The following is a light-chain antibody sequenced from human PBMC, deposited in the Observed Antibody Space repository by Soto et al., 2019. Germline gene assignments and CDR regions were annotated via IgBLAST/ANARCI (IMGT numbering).Light chain of an antibody. CDR1: QDIRND. CDR3: LQDFNYPRT. V-gene: IGKV1-6*01. J-gene: IGKJ1*01. CDR2: AAS. Sequence: AIQMTQSPSSLSVSVGDRVTITCRASQDIRNDLGWYQQKPGKAPKILIYAASRLQGGVPTRFSGSGSGTDFTLTISSLQPEDSATYYCLQDFNYPRTFGQGTKVEIK.